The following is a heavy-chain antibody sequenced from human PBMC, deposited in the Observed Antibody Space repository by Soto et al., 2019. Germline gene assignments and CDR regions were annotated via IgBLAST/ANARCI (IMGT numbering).Heavy chain of an antibody. D-gene: IGHD1-1*01. CDR2: IYYSGST. CDR1: GGSISSYY. CDR3: ARGQRSDYYYYYYMDV. V-gene: IGHV4-59*01. Sequence: QVQLQESGPGLVKPSDTLSLTCTVSGGSISSYYWSWIRQPPGKGLEWIGYIYYSGSTNYNPSLKSRVTISVDTSKNQFSLKLSSVTAADTAVYYCARGQRSDYYYYYYMDVWGKGTTVTVSS. J-gene: IGHJ6*03.